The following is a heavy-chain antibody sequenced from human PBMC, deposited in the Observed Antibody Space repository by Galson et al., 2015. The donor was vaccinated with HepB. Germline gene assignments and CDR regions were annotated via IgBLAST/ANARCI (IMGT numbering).Heavy chain of an antibody. CDR2: ISSSSSYI. CDR3: AREWFGELYEAGYMDV. V-gene: IGHV3-21*01. Sequence: SLRLSCAASGFTFSSYSMNWVRQAPGKGLEWVSSISSSSSYIYYADSVKGRFTISRDNAKNSLYLQMNSLRAEDTAVYYCAREWFGELYEAGYMDVWGKGTTVTVSS. D-gene: IGHD3-10*01. CDR1: GFTFSSYS. J-gene: IGHJ6*03.